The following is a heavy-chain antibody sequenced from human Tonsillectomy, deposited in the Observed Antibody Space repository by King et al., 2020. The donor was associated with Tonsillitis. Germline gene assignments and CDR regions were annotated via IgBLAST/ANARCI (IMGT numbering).Heavy chain of an antibody. CDR1: GNTFIYFG. CDR3: ARDPNSSGDYRVYFDS. Sequence: VQLVESGAEVKKPGSSVKVSCKASGNTFIYFGITWVRQAPGQGLQWMGGIIPISGSPIYAQGFRGRVTITADESTSTAYMELSSLGSEDTAIYYCARDPNSSGDYRVYFDSWGQGTLVTVSS. D-gene: IGHD3-22*01. CDR2: IIPISGSP. J-gene: IGHJ4*02. V-gene: IGHV1-69*01.